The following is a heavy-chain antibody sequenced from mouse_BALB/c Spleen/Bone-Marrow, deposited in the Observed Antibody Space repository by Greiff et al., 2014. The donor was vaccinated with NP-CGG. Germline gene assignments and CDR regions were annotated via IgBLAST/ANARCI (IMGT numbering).Heavy chain of an antibody. V-gene: IGHV1S81*02. Sequence: VQLQQSGAELMKPGASVKLSCKASGYTFTSYYMYWVKQRPGQGLEWIGEINHSNGYTNFNEKFKSKATLTVDKSSSTAYMQLSSLTSEDSAVYYCTREGAYWGQGTLVTVSA. CDR3: TREGAY. J-gene: IGHJ3*01. CDR1: GYTFTSYY. CDR2: INHSNGYT.